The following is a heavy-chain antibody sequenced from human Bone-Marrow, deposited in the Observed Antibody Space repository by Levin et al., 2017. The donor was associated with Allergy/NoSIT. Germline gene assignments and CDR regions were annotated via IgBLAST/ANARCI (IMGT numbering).Heavy chain of an antibody. CDR3: ARGRSGSYPNDAFAI. D-gene: IGHD3-3*01. V-gene: IGHV4-34*01. Sequence: SETLSLTCGVFGGPLSGYYWNWIRQAPGKGLEWLGELGPSGMTNDNPSLTSRLIISVDPSKNQFSLKLSSVTAADTALYFCARGRSGSYPNDAFAIWGQGAMVTVSS. CDR1: GGPLSGYY. CDR2: LGPSGMT. J-gene: IGHJ3*02.